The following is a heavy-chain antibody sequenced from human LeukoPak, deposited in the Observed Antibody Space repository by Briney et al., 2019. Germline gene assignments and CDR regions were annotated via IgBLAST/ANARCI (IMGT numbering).Heavy chain of an antibody. D-gene: IGHD2-15*01. CDR3: ARHGYCSGGSCYWDY. CDR1: GGSISPFY. V-gene: IGHV4-59*08. Sequence: TSETLSLTCTVPGGSISPFYWSWIRQPPGKGLEWIAYIYYSGDTRYNPSLQSRVAISVDTSNNQVSLKLSSVTAADTAVYYCARHGYCSGGSCYWDYWGQGTLVTVSS. J-gene: IGHJ4*02. CDR2: IYYSGDT.